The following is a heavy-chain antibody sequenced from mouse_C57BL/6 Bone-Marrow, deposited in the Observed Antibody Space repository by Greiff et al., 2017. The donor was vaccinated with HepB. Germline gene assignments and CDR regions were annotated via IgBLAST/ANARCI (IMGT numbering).Heavy chain of an antibody. CDR1: GYTFTDYY. CDR2: IYPGSGNT. CDR3: ARRYYGSSYYYAMDY. V-gene: IGHV1-76*01. J-gene: IGHJ4*01. D-gene: IGHD1-1*01. Sequence: QVQLQQSGAELVRPGASVKLSCKASGYTFTDYYINWVKQRPGQGLEWIARIYPGSGNTYYNEKFKGKATLTAEKSSSTAYMQLSSLTSEDSAVYFCARRYYGSSYYYAMDYWGQGTSVTVSS.